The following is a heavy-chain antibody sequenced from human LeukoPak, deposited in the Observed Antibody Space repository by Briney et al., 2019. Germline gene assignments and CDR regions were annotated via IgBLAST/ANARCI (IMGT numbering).Heavy chain of an antibody. CDR2: ITWNRDKI. Sequence: TGRSLRLSCTVSGFSFDGYAMHWVRQAPGKGLERVSGITWNRDKIGYGDSVKGRFTISRDNVKNVLYLQMNSLRPEDTALYYCAKDLSSAITSALVLDVWGQGTTVIVSS. D-gene: IGHD3-22*01. J-gene: IGHJ6*02. CDR3: AKDLSSAITSALVLDV. CDR1: GFSFDGYA. V-gene: IGHV3-9*01.